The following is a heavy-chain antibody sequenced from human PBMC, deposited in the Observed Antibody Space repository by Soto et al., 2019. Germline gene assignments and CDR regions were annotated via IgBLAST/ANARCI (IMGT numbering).Heavy chain of an antibody. CDR1: GGSISSGDYY. Sequence: QVQLQESGPGLVKPSQTLSLTCTVSGGSISSGDYYWSWIRQPPGKGLEWIGYILYSGTTNYNPSLERRLPISVDTSKNQFSLKLTSVTAADTAVYYCARNGALDYWGRGTRVTVSS. V-gene: IGHV4-30-4*01. CDR2: ILYSGTT. J-gene: IGHJ4*02. D-gene: IGHD2-8*01. CDR3: ARNGALDY.